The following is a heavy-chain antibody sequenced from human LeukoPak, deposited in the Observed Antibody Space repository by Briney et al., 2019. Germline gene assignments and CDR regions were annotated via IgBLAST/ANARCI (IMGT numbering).Heavy chain of an antibody. Sequence: ASVKVSCKASGYTFTGYYMHWVRQAPGQELEWMGWINPNSGGTNYAQKFQGRVTMTRDTSISTAYMELSRLRSDDTAVYYCARDDYYGSGGPDYWGQGTLVTVSS. V-gene: IGHV1-2*02. CDR2: INPNSGGT. J-gene: IGHJ4*02. CDR1: GYTFTGYY. CDR3: ARDDYYGSGGPDY. D-gene: IGHD3-10*01.